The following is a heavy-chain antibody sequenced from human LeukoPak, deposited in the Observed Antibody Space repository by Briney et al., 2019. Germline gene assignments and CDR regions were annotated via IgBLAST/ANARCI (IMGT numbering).Heavy chain of an antibody. CDR3: AHSHTSSPNDY. V-gene: IGHV2-5*02. CDR2: IYWGDDK. CDR1: GVSLSTSGEG. D-gene: IGHD6-13*01. Sequence: ESGPTLVKPTQTLTLTCTFSGVSLSTSGEGVGWIRQPPGKALEWLALIYWGDDKRYSPSLKSRLTITKDTSKNQVVLTMTNMDPVDTATYFCAHSHTSSPNDYWGQGTLVTVSS. J-gene: IGHJ4*02.